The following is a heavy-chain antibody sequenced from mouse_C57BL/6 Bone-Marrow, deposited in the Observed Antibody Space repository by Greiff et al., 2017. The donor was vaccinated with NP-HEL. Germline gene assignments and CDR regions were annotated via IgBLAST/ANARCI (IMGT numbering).Heavy chain of an antibody. V-gene: IGHV1-64*01. J-gene: IGHJ4*01. D-gene: IGHD1-1*01. CDR1: GYTFTSYW. CDR3: AREGVTTVPMDY. Sequence: VQLKESGAELVKPGASVKLSCKASGYTFTSYWMHWVKQRPGQGLEWIGMIHPNSGSTNYNEKFKSKATLTVDKSSSTAYMQLSSLTSEDSAVYYCAREGVTTVPMDYWGQGTSVTVSS. CDR2: IHPNSGST.